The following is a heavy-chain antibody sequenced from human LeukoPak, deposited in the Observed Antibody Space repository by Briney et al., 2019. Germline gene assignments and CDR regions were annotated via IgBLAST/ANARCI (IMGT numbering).Heavy chain of an antibody. V-gene: IGHV3-21*01. Sequence: GGSLRLSCAASGFTFSSYSMNWVRQAPGKGLEWVSSISSSSSYIYYADSVKGRFTISRDNAKNSPYLQMNSLRAEDTAVYYCASPLYSGYDRWGQGTLVTVSS. D-gene: IGHD5-12*01. J-gene: IGHJ4*02. CDR2: ISSSSSYI. CDR1: GFTFSSYS. CDR3: ASPLYSGYDR.